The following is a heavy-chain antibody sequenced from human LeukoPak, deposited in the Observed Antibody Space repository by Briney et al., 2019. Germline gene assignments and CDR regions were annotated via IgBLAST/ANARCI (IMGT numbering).Heavy chain of an antibody. V-gene: IGHV3-7*03. Sequence: GGSLRLSCAASGFTFSSYWMSWVRQGPGKGLEWVASINRDGSNTHYADSVKGRFTISRDNAKTSLYLEMNSLRPEDTALYYCAKEGSVCSNGICRYFDFWGQGALVTVSS. CDR3: AKEGSVCSNGICRYFDF. J-gene: IGHJ4*02. D-gene: IGHD2-2*01. CDR1: GFTFSSYW. CDR2: INRDGSNT.